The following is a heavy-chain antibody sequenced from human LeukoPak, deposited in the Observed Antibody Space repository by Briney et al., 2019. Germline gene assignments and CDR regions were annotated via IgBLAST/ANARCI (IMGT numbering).Heavy chain of an antibody. V-gene: IGHV3-23*01. Sequence: GGSLRLSCAASGFTFNNYAMSWVRQAPVRGLEWVSSLRGNGDTFYADSVKGRFTLSRDDSRNTVYLQLNNLRVEDTAVYYCARASWFSNPDAVWWGQGPLVTVSS. J-gene: IGHJ4*02. CDR3: ARASWFSNPDAVW. CDR1: GFTFNNYA. D-gene: IGHD1-14*01. CDR2: LRGNGDT.